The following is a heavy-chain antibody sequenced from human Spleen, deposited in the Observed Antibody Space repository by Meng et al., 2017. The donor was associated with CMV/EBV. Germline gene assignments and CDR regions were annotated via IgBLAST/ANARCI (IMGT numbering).Heavy chain of an antibody. CDR1: GASLSSSSYY. CDR2: TYSTGST. V-gene: IGHV4-39*01. J-gene: IGHJ4*02. D-gene: IGHD1-26*01. Sequence: VSGASLSSSSYYWGWIRQPPGQGLEWIGSTYSTGSTYYNPSLKSRLIISVDTSTNQFSLTLNSATATDTALYYCVRNRYLVGAIADWGQGTLVTVSS. CDR3: VRNRYLVGAIAD.